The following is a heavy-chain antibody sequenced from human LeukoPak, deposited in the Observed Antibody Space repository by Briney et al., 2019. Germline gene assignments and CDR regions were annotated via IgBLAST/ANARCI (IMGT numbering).Heavy chain of an antibody. J-gene: IGHJ4*02. CDR2: IYYSGST. Sequence: SETLSLTCTVSGGSISSSSYYWGWIRQPPGKGLEWIGSIYYSGSTYYNPSLKSRVTISVDTSKNQFSLKLSSVTAADTAVYYCARDQSGSYWGDFDYWGQGTLVTVSS. CDR3: ARDQSGSYWGDFDY. D-gene: IGHD1-26*01. V-gene: IGHV4-39*07. CDR1: GGSISSSSYY.